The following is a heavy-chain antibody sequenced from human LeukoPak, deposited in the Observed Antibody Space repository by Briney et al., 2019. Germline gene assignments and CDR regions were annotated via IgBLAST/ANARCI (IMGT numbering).Heavy chain of an antibody. CDR1: GFTFRMYA. V-gene: IGHV3-23*01. D-gene: IGHD2-2*01. CDR3: AKDLGVGGYCSSTSCVGYAFDI. CDR2: ISGSGGNT. J-gene: IGHJ3*02. Sequence: GGSLRLSCAASGFTFRMYAMSWVRQAPGKGLEWVSSISGSGGNTYYADSVKGRFTISRDNSKNTLYLQMNSLRAEDTAVYYCAKDLGVGGYCSSTSCVGYAFDIWGQGTMVTVSS.